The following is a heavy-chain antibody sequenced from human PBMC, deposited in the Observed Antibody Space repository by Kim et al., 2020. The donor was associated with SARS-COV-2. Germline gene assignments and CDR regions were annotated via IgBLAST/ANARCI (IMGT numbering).Heavy chain of an antibody. CDR2: IYSSGNT. J-gene: IGHJ4*02. Sequence: GGSLRLSCAASGFTISTSYMNWVRQAPGKGLEWVSVIYSSGNTDYADSVKGRFTISRDNSKNTLYLQMNTLRVEDTAVYYCARDLHSGAYTFDYWGQGTL. CDR1: GFTISTSY. V-gene: IGHV3-66*01. CDR3: ARDLHSGAYTFDY. D-gene: IGHD3-10*01.